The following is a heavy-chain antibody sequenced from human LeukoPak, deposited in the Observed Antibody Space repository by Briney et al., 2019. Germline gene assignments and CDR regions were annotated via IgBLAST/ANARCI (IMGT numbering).Heavy chain of an antibody. Sequence: GGSLRLSCVAAGFTFSNRYMSWIRQAPGKGMEWVAYISPSADNIHYADSVKGRFTISRDNARNSLFLQMNGLKAEDTAVYYCVTESGWLFDYWGQGTLVTVSS. CDR1: GFTFSNRY. D-gene: IGHD5-12*01. CDR2: ISPSADNI. J-gene: IGHJ4*02. V-gene: IGHV3-11*04. CDR3: VTESGWLFDY.